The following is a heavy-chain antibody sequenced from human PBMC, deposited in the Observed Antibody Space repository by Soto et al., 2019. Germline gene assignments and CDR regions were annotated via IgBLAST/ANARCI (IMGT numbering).Heavy chain of an antibody. CDR3: ARVGEQWLVQDYFDY. CDR1: GYTFTSYG. V-gene: IGHV1-18*01. D-gene: IGHD6-19*01. CDR2: ISAYNGNT. Sequence: ASVKVSCKASGYTFTSYGISWVRQAPGQGLERMGWISAYNGNTNYAQKLQGRVTMTTDTSTSTAYMELRSLRSDDTAVYYCARVGEQWLVQDYFDYWGQGTLVTVSS. J-gene: IGHJ4*02.